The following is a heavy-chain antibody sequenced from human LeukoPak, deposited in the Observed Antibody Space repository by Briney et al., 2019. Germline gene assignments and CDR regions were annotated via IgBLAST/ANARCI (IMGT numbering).Heavy chain of an antibody. CDR2: IYPGDSDT. CDR3: ARHRTMVRGVIIEDY. D-gene: IGHD3-10*01. V-gene: IGHV5-51*01. Sequence: GESLKISCKGSGYSFTSYWIAWVRQMPGKGLEWMGIIYPGDSDTRYSPSFQGQVTISADKSISTAYLQWSSLKASDTAMYYCARHRTMVRGVIIEDYWGQGTLVTVSS. CDR1: GYSFTSYW. J-gene: IGHJ4*02.